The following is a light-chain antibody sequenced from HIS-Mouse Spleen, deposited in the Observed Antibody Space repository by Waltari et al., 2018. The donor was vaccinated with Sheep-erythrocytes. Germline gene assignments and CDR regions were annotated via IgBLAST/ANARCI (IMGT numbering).Light chain of an antibody. J-gene: IGLJ2*01. Sequence: QSALTQPASVSGSPGQSITIPCTGTISDVGSYNLVSWYQQHPGKAPKLMIYECSKRPSGVSNRFSGSKSGNTASLTISGLQAEDEADYYCCSYAGSSTLVFGGGTKLTVL. CDR1: ISDVGSYNL. V-gene: IGLV2-23*01. CDR3: CSYAGSSTLV. CDR2: ECS.